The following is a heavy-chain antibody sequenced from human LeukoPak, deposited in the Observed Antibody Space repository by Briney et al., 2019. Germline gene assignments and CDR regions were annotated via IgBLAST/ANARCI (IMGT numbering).Heavy chain of an antibody. CDR1: GYSISSGYY. J-gene: IGHJ4*02. V-gene: IGHV4-38-2*02. D-gene: IGHD3-22*01. CDR3: ARVIDSSGPDY. Sequence: PSETLSLTCTVSGYSISSGYYWGWIRQPPGKGLEWIGSIYHSGSTYYNPSLKSRVTISVDTSKNQFSLKLSSVTAADTAVYYCARVIDSSGPDYWGQGTLVTVSS. CDR2: IYHSGST.